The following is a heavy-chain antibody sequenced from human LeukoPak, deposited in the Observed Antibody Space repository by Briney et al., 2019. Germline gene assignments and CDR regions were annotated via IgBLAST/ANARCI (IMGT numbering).Heavy chain of an antibody. V-gene: IGHV4-34*01. Sequence: PSETLSLTCAVYGDSFKNYYWTWIRQSPEKGLEWIGEINHGGLTSYNPSLESRLTLLVDTSKSQFSLNLRSVTAADTAVYFCARARAFVWGSYRYIPYYFDPWGQGTLVTVSS. CDR2: INHGGLT. D-gene: IGHD3-16*02. CDR1: GDSFKNYY. CDR3: ARARAFVWGSYRYIPYYFDP. J-gene: IGHJ5*02.